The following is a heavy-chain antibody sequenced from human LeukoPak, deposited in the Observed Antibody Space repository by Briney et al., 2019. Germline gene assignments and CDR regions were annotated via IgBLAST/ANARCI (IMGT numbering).Heavy chain of an antibody. Sequence: ASVKVSCKASGYTFTSYGISWVRQAPGQGLEWMGWISGYNGNTNYAQKLQGRVTMTTDTSTSTAYMELRSLRSDDTAVYYCARSHYSRGWEYFDYWGQGTLVTVSS. D-gene: IGHD6-19*01. V-gene: IGHV1-18*01. CDR1: GYTFTSYG. CDR3: ARSHYSRGWEYFDY. CDR2: ISGYNGNT. J-gene: IGHJ4*02.